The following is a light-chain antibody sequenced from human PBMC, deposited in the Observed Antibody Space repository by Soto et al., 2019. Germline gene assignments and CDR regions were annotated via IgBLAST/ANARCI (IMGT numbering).Light chain of an antibody. CDR2: GAS. CDR3: LQHNSYPWT. Sequence: DIQMTQSPSAMSASVGDRVTITCRASQGISNYLVWFQQKPGKVPKRLIYGASSLQSGVPSRFSGSGYGTEFTLTISSLQPEDFATYYCLQHNSYPWTFGQGTKVDNK. V-gene: IGKV1-17*03. J-gene: IGKJ1*01. CDR1: QGISNY.